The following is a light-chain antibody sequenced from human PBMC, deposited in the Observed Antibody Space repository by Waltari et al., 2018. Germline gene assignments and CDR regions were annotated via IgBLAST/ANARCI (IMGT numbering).Light chain of an antibody. V-gene: IGKV1-NL1*01. J-gene: IGKJ2*01. CDR2: DAS. CDR3: QQYYASPYT. CDR1: QDFRNF. Sequence: DIQMTQSPSSLSASVGHRLTITCRASQDFRNFLAWYQQTPGKAPKLLVYDASRLESGVPSRFSGSGDGTDYTLTINSLQPVDFATYYCQQYYASPYTFGQGAKVEIK.